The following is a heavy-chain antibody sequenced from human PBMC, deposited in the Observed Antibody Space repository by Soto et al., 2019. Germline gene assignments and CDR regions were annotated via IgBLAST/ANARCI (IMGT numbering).Heavy chain of an antibody. V-gene: IGHV3-21*01. Sequence: GGSLRLSCAASGFTFSSYSMNWVRQAPGKGLEWVSSISSSSSYIYYADSVKGRFTISRDNAKNSLYLQMNSLRAEDTAVYYCASDCGGDCSFPNWFDPWGQGTLVTVSS. D-gene: IGHD2-21*01. J-gene: IGHJ5*02. CDR1: GFTFSSYS. CDR2: ISSSSSYI. CDR3: ASDCGGDCSFPNWFDP.